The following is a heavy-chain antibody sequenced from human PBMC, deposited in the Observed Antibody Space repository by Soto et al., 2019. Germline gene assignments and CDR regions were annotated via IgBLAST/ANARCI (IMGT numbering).Heavy chain of an antibody. D-gene: IGHD2-21*02. J-gene: IGHJ4*02. Sequence: ASVKVSCKASGYTFTGYAMHWVRQAPGQRLEWMGWINAGNGNTKYSQKFQGRVTITTDKSTSTAYMELSSLRSEDTAVYYCAYCGGDCYSLSFDSWGQGTLVTVSS. V-gene: IGHV1-3*01. CDR2: INAGNGNT. CDR1: GYTFTGYA. CDR3: AYCGGDCYSLSFDS.